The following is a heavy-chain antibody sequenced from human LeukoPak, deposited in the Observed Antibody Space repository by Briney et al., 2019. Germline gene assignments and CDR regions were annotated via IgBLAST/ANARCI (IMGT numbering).Heavy chain of an antibody. CDR2: IKEYGSEK. Sequence: GGSLRLSCAASGFTFSNYWMTWVRLAPGKGLEWVANIKEYGSEKKYVESVKGRFTISRDNAKNSLYLQMNSLRAEDTALYYCAKVSGYYYADAFDIWGQGTMVTVSS. CDR1: GFTFSNYW. J-gene: IGHJ3*02. D-gene: IGHD3-22*01. CDR3: AKVSGYYYADAFDI. V-gene: IGHV3-7*03.